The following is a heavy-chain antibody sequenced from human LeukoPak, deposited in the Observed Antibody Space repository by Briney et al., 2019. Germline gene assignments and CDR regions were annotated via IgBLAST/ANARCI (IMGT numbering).Heavy chain of an antibody. CDR3: ARGSPQWLVRTGRSAGGLLYFQH. J-gene: IGHJ1*01. Sequence: NPSETLSLTCAVYGGSFSGYYWSWIRQPPGKGLEWIGEINHSGSTNYNPSLKSRVTISVDTSKNQFSLKLSSVTAADTAVYYCARGSPQWLVRTGRSAGGLLYFQHWGQGTLVTVSS. D-gene: IGHD6-19*01. V-gene: IGHV4-34*01. CDR2: INHSGST. CDR1: GGSFSGYY.